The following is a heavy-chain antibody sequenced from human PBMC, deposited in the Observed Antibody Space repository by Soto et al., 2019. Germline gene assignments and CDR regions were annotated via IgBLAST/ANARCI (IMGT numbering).Heavy chain of an antibody. CDR2: ISSSSSYI. J-gene: IGHJ3*02. D-gene: IGHD3-16*02. CDR1: GFTFSSYS. V-gene: IGHV3-21*01. CDR3: AREIKPGELSSLDAFDI. Sequence: PGGSLRLSCAASGFTFSSYSMNWVRQAPGKGLEWVSSISSSSSYIYYADSVKGRFTISRDNAKNSLYLQMNSLRAEDTAVYYCAREIKPGELSSLDAFDIWGQGTMVT.